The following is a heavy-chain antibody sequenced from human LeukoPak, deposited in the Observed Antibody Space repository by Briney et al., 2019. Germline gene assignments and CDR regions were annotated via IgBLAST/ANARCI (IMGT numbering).Heavy chain of an antibody. D-gene: IGHD4-17*01. CDR3: ARGWVTTVVTPVSDWFDP. CDR2: IYYSGTT. V-gene: IGHV4-59*12. CDR1: GGSISSYY. Sequence: KPSETLSLTCTVSGGSISSYYWSWIRQPPGKGLEWIGYIYYSGTTNYNPSLKSRVTISVDTSKNQFSLKLSSVTAADTAVYYCARGWVTTVVTPVSDWFDPWGQGTLVTVSS. J-gene: IGHJ5*02.